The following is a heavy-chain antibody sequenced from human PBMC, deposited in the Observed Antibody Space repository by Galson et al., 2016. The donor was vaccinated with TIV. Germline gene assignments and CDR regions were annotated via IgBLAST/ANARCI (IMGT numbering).Heavy chain of an antibody. Sequence: SCKASGGTFSNFVISWVRQAPGQGLEWIGSINPIFGTANYAQKFRGRVTITADTSTSTIYMELSSLRPEDTAVYYCARGRGYYFGSGSSYFDYWGQGSMVTVSS. D-gene: IGHD3-10*01. V-gene: IGHV1-69*06. CDR2: INPIFGTA. J-gene: IGHJ4*02. CDR1: GGTFSNFV. CDR3: ARGRGYYFGSGSSYFDY.